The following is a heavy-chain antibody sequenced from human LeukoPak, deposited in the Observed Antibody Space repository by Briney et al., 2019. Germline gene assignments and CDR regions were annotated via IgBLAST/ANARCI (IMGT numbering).Heavy chain of an antibody. CDR1: GFTVSSNY. J-gene: IGHJ6*03. V-gene: IGHV3-53*01. D-gene: IGHD6-19*01. CDR2: IYSGGST. Sequence: TGGSLRLSCAASGFTVSSNYMSWVRQAPGKGLEWVSVIYSGGSTYYADSVKGRFTISRDNSKNTLYLQMNSLRAEDTAVYYCGNIPVAGTGVIAYYYYYYMDVWGKGTTVTVSS. CDR3: GNIPVAGTGVIAYYYYYYMDV.